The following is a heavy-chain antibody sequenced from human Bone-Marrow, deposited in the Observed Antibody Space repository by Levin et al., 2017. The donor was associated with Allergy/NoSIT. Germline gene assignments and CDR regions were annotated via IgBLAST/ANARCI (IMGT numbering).Heavy chain of an antibody. CDR3: ASLSTVTFDY. CDR1: GFTFSSYA. V-gene: IGHV3-30-3*01. D-gene: IGHD4-17*01. Sequence: GESLKISCAASGFTFSSYAMHWVRQAPGKGLEWVAVISYDGSNKYYADSVKGRFTISRDNSKNTLYLQMNSLRAEDTAVYYCASLSTVTFDYWGQGTLVTVSS. J-gene: IGHJ4*02. CDR2: ISYDGSNK.